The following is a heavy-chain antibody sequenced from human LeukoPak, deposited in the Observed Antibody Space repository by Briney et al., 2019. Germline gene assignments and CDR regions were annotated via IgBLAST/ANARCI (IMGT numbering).Heavy chain of an antibody. J-gene: IGHJ3*02. CDR2: ITPNADRT. CDR3: AKKRVGADYPDAFDI. Sequence: GGSLRLSCAASGFTFGSYGMSWVRQAPGKGLEWVSFITPNADRTSYADSVEGRFTISRDNPRNTLYLQMNSLRAEDTAVYYCAKKRVGADYPDAFDIWGQGTMVTVSS. CDR1: GFTFGSYG. D-gene: IGHD1-26*01. V-gene: IGHV3-23*01.